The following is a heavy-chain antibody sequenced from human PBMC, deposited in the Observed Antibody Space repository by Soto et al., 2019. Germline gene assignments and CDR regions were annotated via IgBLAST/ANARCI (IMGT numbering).Heavy chain of an antibody. CDR2: ILNDGSNR. J-gene: IGHJ6*02. Sequence: QVQLVESGGGVVQPGRSLRLSCAASGFTFSNYGMHWVRQAPGKGLEWVAVILNDGSNRYHADSVKDRFTISRDNSKNRLYLQMNSLRAEDTDVYYCARDDEYSGNGMDVWGQGTTVTVS. CDR3: ARDDEYSGNGMDV. CDR1: GFTFSNYG. D-gene: IGHD3-10*01. V-gene: IGHV3-33*01.